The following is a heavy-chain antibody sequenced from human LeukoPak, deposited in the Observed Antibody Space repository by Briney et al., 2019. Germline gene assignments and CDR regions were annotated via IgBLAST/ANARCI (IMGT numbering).Heavy chain of an antibody. CDR3: ARASDSSAYLHPGFDY. D-gene: IGHD3-22*01. J-gene: IGHJ4*02. V-gene: IGHV1-18*01. CDR2: ISAYNGNT. CDR1: GYTFTSYG. Sequence: ASVTVSCKASGYTFTSYGISWVRQAPGQGLEWMGWISAYNGNTKYVEKLQGRVTMTTDTSTSTAYMELRSLGSDDTAVYYCARASDSSAYLHPGFDYWGQGTLVTVSS.